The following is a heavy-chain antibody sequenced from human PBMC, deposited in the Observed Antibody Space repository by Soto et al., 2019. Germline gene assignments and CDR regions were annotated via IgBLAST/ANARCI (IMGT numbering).Heavy chain of an antibody. CDR2: ISGSGGST. D-gene: IGHD4-4*01. Sequence: PGGSLRLSCAASGFPFISYAMSWVRQAPGKGLEWVSAISGSGGSTYYADSVKGRFTISRDNSKNTLYLQMNSLRAEDTAVYYCAKPTRDYTNWFDPWGQGTLVTVSS. V-gene: IGHV3-23*01. J-gene: IGHJ5*02. CDR1: GFPFISYA. CDR3: AKPTRDYTNWFDP.